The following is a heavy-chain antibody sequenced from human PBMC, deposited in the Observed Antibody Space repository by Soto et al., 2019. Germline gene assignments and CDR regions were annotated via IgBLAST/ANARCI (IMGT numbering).Heavy chain of an antibody. V-gene: IGHV3-53*01. J-gene: IGHJ6*02. D-gene: IGHD6-6*01. CDR3: ARVACSSSGGHLYYYGMDV. CDR1: GFTVSSNY. CDR2: IYSGGST. Sequence: GGSLRLSCAASGFTVSSNYMSWVRQAPGKGLEWVSVIYSGGSTYYADSVKGRFTISRDNSKNTLYLQMNSLRAEDTAVYYCARVACSSSGGHLYYYGMDVWGQGTTVTVSS.